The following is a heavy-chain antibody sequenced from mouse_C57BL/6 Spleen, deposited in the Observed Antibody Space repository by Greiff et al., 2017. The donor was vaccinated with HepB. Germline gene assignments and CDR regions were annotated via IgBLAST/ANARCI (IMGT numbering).Heavy chain of an antibody. V-gene: IGHV5-4*01. CDR2: ISDGGSYT. CDR1: GFTFSSYA. Sequence: DVKLVESGGGLVKPGGSLKLSCAASGFTFSSYAMSWVRQTPEKRLEWVATISDGGSYTYYPDNVKGRFTISRDNAKNNLYLQMSHLKSEDTAMYYCARDPRSDYFDYWGQGTTLTVSS. J-gene: IGHJ2*01. CDR3: ARDPRSDYFDY. D-gene: IGHD3-1*01.